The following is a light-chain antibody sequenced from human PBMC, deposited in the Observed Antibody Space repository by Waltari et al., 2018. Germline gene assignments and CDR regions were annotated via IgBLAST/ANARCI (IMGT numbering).Light chain of an antibody. CDR2: GAS. Sequence: EIVLTQSPGTLSLSPGERATLSCRASQSVSSSYLAWYQQKPGQAPRLPIYGASSRATGIPDRFSGSGSGTDFTLTISRLEPEDFAVYYCQQYGSSRFTFGGGTKVEIK. CDR1: QSVSSSY. V-gene: IGKV3-20*01. CDR3: QQYGSSRFT. J-gene: IGKJ4*01.